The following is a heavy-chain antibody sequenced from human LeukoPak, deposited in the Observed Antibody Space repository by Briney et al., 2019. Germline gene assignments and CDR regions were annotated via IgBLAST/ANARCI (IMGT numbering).Heavy chain of an antibody. CDR3: AKVFVEIAQRYYFDY. Sequence: GGSLRLSCAASGFTFSSYAMSWVRQAPRKGLEWVSAISGSGGSTYYAASVKGRFTISRDNSKNTLYLQMNSLRAEDTAVYYCAKVFVEIAQRYYFDYWGQGTLVTVSS. CDR1: GFTFSSYA. V-gene: IGHV3-23*01. CDR2: ISGSGGST. J-gene: IGHJ4*02. D-gene: IGHD5-24*01.